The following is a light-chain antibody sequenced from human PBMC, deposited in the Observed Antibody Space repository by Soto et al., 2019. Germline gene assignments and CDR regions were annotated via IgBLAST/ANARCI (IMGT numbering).Light chain of an antibody. CDR3: SSYTSSSSYV. Sequence: QSALTQPASVSDSPGQSITISCIGTSSDIGAFNHVSWHQQHPGKAPKHIIYDVINRPSGVSNRFSGSKTGNTASLIISGLQAEDEADYYCSSYTSSSSYVFGSGTKVTVL. V-gene: IGLV2-14*03. CDR1: SSDIGAFNH. CDR2: DVI. J-gene: IGLJ1*01.